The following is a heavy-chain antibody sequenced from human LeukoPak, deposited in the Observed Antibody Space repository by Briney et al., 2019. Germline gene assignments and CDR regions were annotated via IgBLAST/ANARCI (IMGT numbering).Heavy chain of an antibody. Sequence: PSETLSLTCTVSGGSISSYYWSWIRQPPGKGLEWIGYIYYSGSTNYNPSLKSRVTISVDTSKNQFSLKLSSVTAADTAVYYCARAHCSGGSCSYFDYWGQGTLVTVSS. CDR3: ARAHCSGGSCSYFDY. J-gene: IGHJ4*02. D-gene: IGHD2-15*01. V-gene: IGHV4-59*01. CDR2: IYYSGST. CDR1: GGSISSYY.